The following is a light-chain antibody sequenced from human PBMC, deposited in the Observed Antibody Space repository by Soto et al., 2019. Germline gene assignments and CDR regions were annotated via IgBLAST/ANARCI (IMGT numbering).Light chain of an antibody. CDR1: QSVSSSY. Sequence: EIVLTQSPGTLSLSPGERATLSCRASQSVSSSYLVWYQQKPGQAPRLLIYGASSRDTGIPHSFSGSGSGTDFTLTISRLEPEDFAVYSCPQYGSSPFTFGPGTTVDIK. CDR2: GAS. V-gene: IGKV3-20*01. CDR3: PQYGSSPFT. J-gene: IGKJ3*01.